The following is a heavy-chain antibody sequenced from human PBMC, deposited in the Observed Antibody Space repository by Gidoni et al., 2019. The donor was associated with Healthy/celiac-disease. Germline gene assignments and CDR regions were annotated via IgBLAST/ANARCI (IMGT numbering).Heavy chain of an antibody. D-gene: IGHD2-2*01. V-gene: IGHV3-23*01. CDR3: AKDPREYCSSTSCYRWFDP. J-gene: IGHJ5*02. CDR1: GFTFSSSA. CDR2: ISGSGGST. Sequence: EVPLLESGGGLVQPGGYLRLSCEAPGFTFSSSAMRWVRQAPGKGLEWFSAISGSGGSTYYADSVKGRFTISRDNSKNTLYLQMNSLRAEDTAVYYCAKDPREYCSSTSCYRWFDPWGQGTLVTVSS.